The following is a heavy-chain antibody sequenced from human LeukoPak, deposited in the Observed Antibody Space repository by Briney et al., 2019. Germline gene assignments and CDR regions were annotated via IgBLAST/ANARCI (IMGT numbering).Heavy chain of an antibody. CDR1: GFTFSAYA. CDR3: VGSTINNFDY. Sequence: GGSLRLSCAASGFTFSAYALSWVRQSPGKALEWVSSITASGDSTFYADSVKGRFAISRDQSKSRLNLQIDSLRAEDTATYYCVGSTINNFDYWGQGTLVTVSS. CDR2: ITASGDST. J-gene: IGHJ4*02. D-gene: IGHD1-1*01. V-gene: IGHV3-23*01.